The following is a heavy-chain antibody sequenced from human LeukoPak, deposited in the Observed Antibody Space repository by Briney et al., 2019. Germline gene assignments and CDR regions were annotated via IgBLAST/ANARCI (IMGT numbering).Heavy chain of an antibody. Sequence: GGSLRLSCAASGFTFSSYSMNWVRQAPGKGLEWVSFITSSSSAIYYADSVKGRFTISRDNAKNSLYLQMNSLRAEDTAVYYCASVWGMTTEPYWGQGTLVTVSS. J-gene: IGHJ4*02. CDR2: ITSSSSAI. CDR1: GFTFSSYS. V-gene: IGHV3-48*04. CDR3: ASVWGMTTEPY. D-gene: IGHD4-17*01.